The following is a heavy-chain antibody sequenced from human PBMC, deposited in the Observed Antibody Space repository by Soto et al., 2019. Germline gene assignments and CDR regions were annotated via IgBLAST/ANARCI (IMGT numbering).Heavy chain of an antibody. Sequence: SETLSLTCTVSGASINSGDYYWRWIRQPPGKGLEWIGHIYYSGSTYYNPSLKSRAGVSVDSSKSRVSLKLTSVTAADTAVYFCSSILMNYYRLEFWGQGALVTVCS. CDR1: GASINSGDYY. J-gene: IGHJ4*02. D-gene: IGHD3-10*01. CDR2: IYYSGST. V-gene: IGHV4-30-4*01. CDR3: SSILMNYYRLEF.